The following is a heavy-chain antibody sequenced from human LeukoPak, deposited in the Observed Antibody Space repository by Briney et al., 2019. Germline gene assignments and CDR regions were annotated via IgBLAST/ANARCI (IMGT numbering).Heavy chain of an antibody. CDR2: INPSGGST. CDR1: GYTFTSYY. J-gene: IGHJ6*04. CDR3: ARDRGYCSSTSCYSYYYYGMDV. V-gene: IGHV1-46*01. D-gene: IGHD2-2*01. Sequence: GASVTVSCKASGYTFTSYYMHWVRQAPGQGLEWMGIINPSGGSTSYAQKFQGRVTMTRDTSTSTVYMELSSLRSEDTAVYYCARDRGYCSSTSCYSYYYYGMDVWGKGTTVTVSS.